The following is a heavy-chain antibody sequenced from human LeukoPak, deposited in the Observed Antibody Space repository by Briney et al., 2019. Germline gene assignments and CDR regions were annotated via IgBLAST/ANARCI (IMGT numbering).Heavy chain of an antibody. CDR1: GFTFSSYA. Sequence: GGSLRLSCAASGFTFSSYAMSWVRQAPGKGLVWVANIETDGTTIHYADSVKGRFTISRDNAENTVYLQMNSLRAEDTGVYHCAREYNGGLDYWGQGTLVTVSS. CDR2: IETDGTTI. J-gene: IGHJ4*02. CDR3: AREYNGGLDY. D-gene: IGHD5-12*01. V-gene: IGHV3-74*01.